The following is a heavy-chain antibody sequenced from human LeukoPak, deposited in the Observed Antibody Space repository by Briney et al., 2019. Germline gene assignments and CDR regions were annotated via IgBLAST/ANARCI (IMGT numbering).Heavy chain of an antibody. CDR1: GGTFSSYA. CDR3: ASFNSDIVVVPAAMTGMDV. CDR2: IIPIFGIA. V-gene: IGHV1-69*04. J-gene: IGHJ6*02. D-gene: IGHD2-2*01. Sequence: ASVNVSCKASGGTFSSYAISGVRQAPGQGREWMGRIIPIFGIANYAQKFQGRVTITADKSTSTAYMELSSLRSEDTAVYYCASFNSDIVVVPAAMTGMDVWGQGTTVTVSS.